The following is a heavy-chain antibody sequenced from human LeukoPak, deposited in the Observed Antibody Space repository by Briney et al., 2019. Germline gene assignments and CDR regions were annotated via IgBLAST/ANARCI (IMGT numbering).Heavy chain of an antibody. Sequence: PSETLSLTCTVSGGSISSSSYYWGWIRQPPGKGLEWIGSIYYSGSTYYNPSLKSRVTISVDTSKNQFSLKLSSVTAADTAVYYCARSPPAGGYSYGLNGYFDYWGQGTLVTVSS. D-gene: IGHD5-18*01. V-gene: IGHV4-39*07. CDR3: ARSPPAGGYSYGLNGYFDY. J-gene: IGHJ4*02. CDR2: IYYSGST. CDR1: GGSISSSSYY.